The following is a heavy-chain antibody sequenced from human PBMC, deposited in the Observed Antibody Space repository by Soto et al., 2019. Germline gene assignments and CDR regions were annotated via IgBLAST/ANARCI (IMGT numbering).Heavy chain of an antibody. Sequence: QVQLQESGPGLVKPSQTLSLTCTVSGGSISTVDYWWSWIRQSPDMGLEWIGHIYDGGRTYNNPSLQGWISKSRNTVKGPPLLAVEPGRGRNPGGFYRSRGPSGDKVDSWGQGTLVTVSS. CDR3: SRGPSGDKVDS. J-gene: IGHJ4*02. D-gene: IGHD7-27*01. CDR1: GGSISTVDYW. CDR2: IYDGGRT. V-gene: IGHV4-30-4*01.